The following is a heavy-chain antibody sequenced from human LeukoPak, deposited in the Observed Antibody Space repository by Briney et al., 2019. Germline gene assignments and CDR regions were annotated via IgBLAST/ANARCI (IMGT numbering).Heavy chain of an antibody. CDR1: GFTLSNYG. V-gene: IGHV3-30*19. CDR3: ASSGLGYCSGGSPCAFDI. Sequence: GGSLRLSCAASGFTLSNYGMHWVRQAPGKGLGWVAVISYDGSNKYYADCVKGRFTISRDNSKNTLYLQMNSLRAEDTAVYYCASSGLGYCSGGSPCAFDIWGQGTMVTVSS. CDR2: ISYDGSNK. D-gene: IGHD2-15*01. J-gene: IGHJ3*02.